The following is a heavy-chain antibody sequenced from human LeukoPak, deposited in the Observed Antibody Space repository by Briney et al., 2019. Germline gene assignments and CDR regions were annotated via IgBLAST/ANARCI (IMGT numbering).Heavy chain of an antibody. Sequence: PSETLSLTCTGSGGSISCNYWSWIRQPPGQGLDGIAYSHSSGYTNYNPSLKSRVPVPVHTCNTQFSLNVTSVTAADTAMYYCTKRQGPTSGSYDYFDTWGQGALVTVSS. CDR3: TKRQGPTSGSYDYFDT. V-gene: IGHV4-4*09. D-gene: IGHD1-26*01. CDR1: GGSISCNY. J-gene: IGHJ5*02. CDR2: SHSSGYT.